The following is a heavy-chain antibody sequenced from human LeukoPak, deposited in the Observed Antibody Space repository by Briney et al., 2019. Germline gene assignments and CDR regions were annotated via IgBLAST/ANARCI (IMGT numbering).Heavy chain of an antibody. V-gene: IGHV3-23*01. CDR1: GFTFSSYA. J-gene: IGHJ4*02. CDR3: AKDRRFGSRGWVFDY. D-gene: IGHD6-19*01. Sequence: GGSLRLSCAASGFTFSSYAMSWVRQAPGKGLEWVSPISGSGGSTYYADSVKGRFTISRDNSKNTLYLQMNSLRAEDTAVYYCAKDRRFGSRGWVFDYWGQGTLVTVSS. CDR2: ISGSGGST.